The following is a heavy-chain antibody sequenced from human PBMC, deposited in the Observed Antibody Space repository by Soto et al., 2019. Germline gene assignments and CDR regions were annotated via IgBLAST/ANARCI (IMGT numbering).Heavy chain of an antibody. D-gene: IGHD4-17*01. V-gene: IGHV3-7*03. CDR2: IKRDGSEK. CDR3: ARVRATDYEIDY. Sequence: XGSLRLSCTASGFIFGSYWMTWVRHVPGKGLQWVANIKRDGSEKYYVDFVKGRFTISRDNADNSVFLDMNNLRVDDTATYYCARVRATDYEIDYWGQGALVTVPS. CDR1: GFIFGSYW. J-gene: IGHJ4*02.